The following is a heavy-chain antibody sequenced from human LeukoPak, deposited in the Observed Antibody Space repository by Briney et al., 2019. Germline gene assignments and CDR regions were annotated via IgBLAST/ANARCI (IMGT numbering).Heavy chain of an antibody. J-gene: IGHJ1*01. CDR1: GGSISSYY. Sequence: SETLSLTCAVPGGSISSYYWSWIRQPAGKGLEWIGRIYTSGSTNYNPSLKSRVTISVDKSKNQFSLKLSSVTAADTAVYYCARDMSHQHWGQGTLVTVSS. V-gene: IGHV4-4*07. D-gene: IGHD3-16*01. CDR2: IYTSGST. CDR3: ARDMSHQH.